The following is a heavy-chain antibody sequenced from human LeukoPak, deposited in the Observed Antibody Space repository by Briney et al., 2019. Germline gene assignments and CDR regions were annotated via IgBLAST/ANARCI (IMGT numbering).Heavy chain of an antibody. CDR1: GFTFDDYA. V-gene: IGHV3-9*03. J-gene: IGHJ4*02. CDR2: ISWNSGSI. D-gene: IGHD6-13*01. Sequence: PGGSLRLSCAASGFTFDDYAMHGVRQAPGKGLEWVSGISWNSGSIGYADSVKGRFTISRDNAKNSLYLQMNSLRAEDMALYYCAKSRGYSSSSAFDYWGQGTLVTVSS. CDR3: AKSRGYSSSSAFDY.